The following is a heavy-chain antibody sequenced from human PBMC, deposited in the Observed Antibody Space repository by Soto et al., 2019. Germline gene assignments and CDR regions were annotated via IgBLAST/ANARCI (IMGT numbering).Heavy chain of an antibody. CDR1: GFTFSSYA. D-gene: IGHD3-3*01. V-gene: IGHV3-23*01. CDR2: ISGSGGST. J-gene: IGHJ4*02. Sequence: GGSLRLCCAASGFTFSSYAMSWVRQAPGKGLEWVSAISGSGGSTYYADSVKGRFTISRDNSKNTLYLQMNSLRAEDTAVYYCANPKVGLVIIAYWGQGTLVTVSS. CDR3: ANPKVGLVIIAY.